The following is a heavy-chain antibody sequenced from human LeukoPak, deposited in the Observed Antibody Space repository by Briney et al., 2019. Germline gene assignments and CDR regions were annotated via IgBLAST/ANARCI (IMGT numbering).Heavy chain of an antibody. D-gene: IGHD1-1*01. CDR1: GHTFTNYH. CDR2: IKPGGDIG. CDR3: VREEQNGCCLEDY. J-gene: IGHJ4*02. V-gene: IGHV1-46*01. Sequence: GASVKVSCKASGHTFTNYHIHWVRQAPGQGLEWMGIIKPGGDIGIYAQKFQGRVTMTRDTSTSTAYMELSSLRSEDTALYYCVREEQNGCCLEDYWGQGTLVTVSS.